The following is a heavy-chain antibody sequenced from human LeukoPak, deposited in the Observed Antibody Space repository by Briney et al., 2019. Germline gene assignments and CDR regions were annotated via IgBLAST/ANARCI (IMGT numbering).Heavy chain of an antibody. V-gene: IGHV3-30*04. D-gene: IGHD3-3*01. CDR2: ISYDGSNK. CDR3: AREGVRRGRVGYFQH. J-gene: IGHJ1*01. CDR1: GFTFSSYA. Sequence: GRSLRLSCAASGFTFSSYAMHWVRQAPGKGLEWVAVISYDGSNKYYADSVKGRFTISRDNSKNALYLQMNSLRAEDTAVYYCAREGVRRGRVGYFQHWGQGTLVTVSS.